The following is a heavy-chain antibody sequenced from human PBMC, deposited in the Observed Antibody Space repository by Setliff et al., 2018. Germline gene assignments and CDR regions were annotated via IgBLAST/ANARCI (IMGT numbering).Heavy chain of an antibody. V-gene: IGHV1-18*01. CDR1: GFRFTSFG. Sequence: WASVKVSCKTSGFRFTSFGFSWVRQAPGQGLEWMGWISPYSGESNYAQKFQDRLTVTADTSTKTTYMELSRLTSDDTAVYYCARVDPTYYYGSGLYEDYWGQGTLVTVSS. CDR3: ARVDPTYYYGSGLYEDY. J-gene: IGHJ4*02. D-gene: IGHD3-10*01. CDR2: ISPYSGES.